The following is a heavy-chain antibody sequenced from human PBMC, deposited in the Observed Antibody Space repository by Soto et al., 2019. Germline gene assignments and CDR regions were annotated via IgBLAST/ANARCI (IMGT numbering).Heavy chain of an antibody. D-gene: IGHD6-13*01. V-gene: IGHV3-23*01. CDR2: ISGSGVST. CDR1: GFTFSSYA. J-gene: IGHJ4*02. Sequence: EVQLLGSGGGLVQPGGSLRLSCAASGFTFSSYAMSWVHQAPGKGLEWVSAISGSGVSTYYADSVKGRFTISRDNSKNTLYLQMHSLRADDTAVYYCAKEHHYSSSWSEFDYWGQGTLVTVSS. CDR3: AKEHHYSSSWSEFDY.